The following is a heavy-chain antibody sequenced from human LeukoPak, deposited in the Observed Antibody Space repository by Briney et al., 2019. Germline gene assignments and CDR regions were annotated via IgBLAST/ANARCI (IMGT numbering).Heavy chain of an antibody. CDR1: GFTFSDYF. D-gene: IGHD4-17*01. Sequence: PGGSLRLSCAASGFTFSDYFMSWIRQAPGKGLEWVSYISSSGFTIYYADSVKGRFTISRDNAKNSLYLQMNSLGVEDTAVYYCARVEPTTATSFDYWGQGTLVTVSS. J-gene: IGHJ4*02. CDR3: ARVEPTTATSFDY. V-gene: IGHV3-11*01. CDR2: ISSSGFTI.